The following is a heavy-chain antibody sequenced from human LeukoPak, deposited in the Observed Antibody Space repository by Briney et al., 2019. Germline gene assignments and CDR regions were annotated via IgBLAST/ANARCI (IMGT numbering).Heavy chain of an antibody. J-gene: IGHJ3*02. V-gene: IGHV1-2*02. CDR1: GYTFTGYY. CDR2: INPNSGGT. D-gene: IGHD7-27*01. CDR3: ARSPGRLGIQYAFDI. Sequence: ASVKVSCKASGYTFTGYYMHWVRQAPGQGLEWMGWINPNSGGTNYAQKFQGRVTMTRDTFISTAYMELSRLRSDDTAVYYCARSPGRLGIQYAFDIWGQGTMVTVSS.